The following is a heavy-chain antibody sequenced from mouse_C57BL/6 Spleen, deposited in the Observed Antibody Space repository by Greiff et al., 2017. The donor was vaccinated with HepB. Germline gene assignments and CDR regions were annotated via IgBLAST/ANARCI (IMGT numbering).Heavy chain of an antibody. CDR2: INPSSGYT. Sequence: QVQLQQSGAELAKPGASVKLSCKASGYTFTSYWMHWVKQRPGQGLEWIGYINPSSGYTKYNQKFKDKATLTADKSSSTAYMQLSSLTFEDSAVYYCARRGDMSNYEGWFAYWGQGTLVTVSA. J-gene: IGHJ3*01. V-gene: IGHV1-7*01. D-gene: IGHD2-5*01. CDR1: GYTFTSYW. CDR3: ARRGDMSNYEGWFAY.